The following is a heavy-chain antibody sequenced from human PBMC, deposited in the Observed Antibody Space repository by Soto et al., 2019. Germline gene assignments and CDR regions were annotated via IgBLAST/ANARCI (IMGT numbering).Heavy chain of an antibody. Sequence: SQTLSLTCAIFGDSVSGHSVAWNWIRQSPSRGLEWVGRTYYRSKWFNDYAASVKSRITVNPDTSKNQVTLQLSSVTPGDTAVYYCARGQYYAFDYWGQGTLVTVSS. J-gene: IGHJ4*02. V-gene: IGHV6-1*01. CDR1: GDSVSGHSVA. CDR2: TYYRSKWFN. D-gene: IGHD3-10*01. CDR3: ARGQYYAFDY.